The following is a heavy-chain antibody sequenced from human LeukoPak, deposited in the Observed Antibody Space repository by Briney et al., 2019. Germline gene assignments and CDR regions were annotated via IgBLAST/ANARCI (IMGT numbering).Heavy chain of an antibody. Sequence: SETLSLTCTVSGGSISSSSYYWGWIRQPPGKGLEWIGSIYYSGSTYYNPSLKSRVTISVDTSKNQFSLKLSSVTAADTAVYHCARDLRSRGIDYWGQGTLVTVSS. J-gene: IGHJ4*02. CDR1: GGSISSSSYY. D-gene: IGHD6-13*01. CDR3: ARDLRSRGIDY. CDR2: IYYSGST. V-gene: IGHV4-39*02.